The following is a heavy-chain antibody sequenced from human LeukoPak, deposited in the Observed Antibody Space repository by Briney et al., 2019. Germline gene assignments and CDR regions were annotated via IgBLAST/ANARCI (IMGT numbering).Heavy chain of an antibody. CDR2: ISGSGGST. J-gene: IGHJ4*02. Sequence: GGSLRLSCAASGFTFSSYAMSWVRQAPGKGLEWVSAISGSGGSTYYADSVKGRFTISRDNSKNTLYLQMNSLRAEDTAVYYCAKAVYRVAAAGSYFDYWGQGTLVTVSS. CDR1: GFTFSSYA. D-gene: IGHD6-13*01. CDR3: AKAVYRVAAAGSYFDY. V-gene: IGHV3-23*01.